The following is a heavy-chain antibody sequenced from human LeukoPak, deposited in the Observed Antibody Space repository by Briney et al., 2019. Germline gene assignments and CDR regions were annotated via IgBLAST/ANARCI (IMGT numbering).Heavy chain of an antibody. V-gene: IGHV4-59*12. D-gene: IGHD2-2*01. CDR1: GGSISSYY. Sequence: PSETLSLTCTVSGGSISSYYWSWIRQPPGKGLEWIGYIYYSGSTNYNPSLKSRVTISVDTSKNQFSLKLSSVPAADTAVYYCARGRVVVPAAEQRLVRAGYFQHWGQGTLVTVSS. CDR2: IYYSGST. CDR3: ARGRVVVPAAEQRLVRAGYFQH. J-gene: IGHJ1*01.